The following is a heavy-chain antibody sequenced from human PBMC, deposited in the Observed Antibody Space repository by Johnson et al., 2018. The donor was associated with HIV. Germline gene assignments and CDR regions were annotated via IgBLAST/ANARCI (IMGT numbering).Heavy chain of an antibody. CDR2: ICSGPLTI. V-gene: IGHV3-11*04. Sequence: QVQLMESGGGLGQPGGSLRLSCAASGFTFSNYYMSWLRQPPGERLEWVSFICSGPLTINYAASVKGRFIISRDNTKNSRYLQMNSLRAENTAVYYCAKGGPGFYAFDIWGQGTMVTVSS. D-gene: IGHD1-14*01. J-gene: IGHJ3*02. CDR3: AKGGPGFYAFDI. CDR1: GFTFSNYY.